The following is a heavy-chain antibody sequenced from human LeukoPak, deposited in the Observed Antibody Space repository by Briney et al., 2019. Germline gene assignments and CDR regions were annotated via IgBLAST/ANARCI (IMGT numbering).Heavy chain of an antibody. CDR1: GFTFSSYS. V-gene: IGHV3-21*01. CDR3: ARDRRYDFWSGYYYYYYYYMDV. J-gene: IGHJ6*03. CDR2: ISSSSSYI. D-gene: IGHD3-3*01. Sequence: GGSLRLSCAASGFTFSSYSMIWVRQAPGKGLEWVSSISSSSSYIYYADSVKGRFTISRDNAKNSLYLQMNSLRAEDTAVYYCARDRRYDFWSGYYYYYYYYMDVWGKGTTVTVSS.